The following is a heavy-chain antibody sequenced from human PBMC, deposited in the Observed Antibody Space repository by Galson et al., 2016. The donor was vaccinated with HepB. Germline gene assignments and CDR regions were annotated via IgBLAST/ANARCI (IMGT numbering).Heavy chain of an antibody. CDR1: GGSISSSDW. V-gene: IGHV4-4*02. J-gene: IGHJ4*02. CDR2: IFHSGRV. CDR3: ARQYRGGPSDY. D-gene: IGHD5-12*01. Sequence: ETLSLTCAVSGGSISSSDWWTWFRQPPGQGLEWIGQIFHSGRVNYTPSLASRVTISVDTSNNHFSLRLTSVTAADTALYYCARQYRGGPSDYWGQGTLVIVSS.